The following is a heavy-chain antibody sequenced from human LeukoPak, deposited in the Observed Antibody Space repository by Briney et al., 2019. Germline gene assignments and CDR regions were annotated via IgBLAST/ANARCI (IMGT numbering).Heavy chain of an antibody. D-gene: IGHD2-21*02. CDR2: ISGSGGST. CDR1: GFTFSSSA. Sequence: GGSLRLSCAASGFTFSSSAMSWVRQAPGKGLEWVSAISGSGGSTYYADSVKGRFTISRDNSKNTLYLQMKSLRDEDTAVYYCAKAPGVVTAVLAYSQHWGQGALVTVSS. J-gene: IGHJ1*01. CDR3: AKAPGVVTAVLAYSQH. V-gene: IGHV3-23*01.